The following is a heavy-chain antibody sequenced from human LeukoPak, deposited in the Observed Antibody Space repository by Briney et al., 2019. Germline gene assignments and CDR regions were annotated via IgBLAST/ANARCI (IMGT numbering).Heavy chain of an antibody. CDR2: INHSGST. V-gene: IGHV4-34*01. D-gene: IGHD4-17*01. Sequence: SETLSLTCAVYGGSFSGYYWSWIRQPPGKGLEWIGEINHSGSTNYNPSLKSRVTISVDTSKNQFSLKLSSVTAADTAVYYCARTHDYGDFRPWGQGTLVTVSS. CDR3: ARTHDYGDFRP. J-gene: IGHJ5*02. CDR1: GGSFSGYY.